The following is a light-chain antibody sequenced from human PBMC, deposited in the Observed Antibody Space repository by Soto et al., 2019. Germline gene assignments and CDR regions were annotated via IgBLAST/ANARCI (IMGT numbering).Light chain of an antibody. Sequence: QSVLPQPPSASGTPGQRVIISCSGSSSNIGSNYVSWYQQLPGTAPKVLIFRNNQRPSGVPDRFSGSKSGTSASLAISGLRSEDEADYYCAAWDDSLSGVVFGGGTQLTVL. J-gene: IGLJ2*01. CDR2: RNN. CDR3: AAWDDSLSGVV. CDR1: SSNIGSNY. V-gene: IGLV1-47*01.